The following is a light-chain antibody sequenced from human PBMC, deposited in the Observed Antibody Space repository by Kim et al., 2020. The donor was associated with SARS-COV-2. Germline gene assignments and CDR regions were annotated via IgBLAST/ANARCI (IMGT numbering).Light chain of an antibody. CDR2: GAS. Sequence: LSPGARATLSCRASQSVSSSYLAWYQQKPGQAPSLLIYGASSRATGIPDRFSGSGSGTDFTLTISRLEPEDFAVYYCQQYGSSPRTFGQGTKLEI. CDR1: QSVSSSY. CDR3: QQYGSSPRT. J-gene: IGKJ2*01. V-gene: IGKV3-20*01.